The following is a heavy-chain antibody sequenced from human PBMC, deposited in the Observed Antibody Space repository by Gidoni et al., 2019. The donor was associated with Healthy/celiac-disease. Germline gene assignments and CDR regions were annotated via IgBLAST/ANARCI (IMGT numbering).Heavy chain of an antibody. J-gene: IGHJ6*02. Sequence: EVQLVESGGGLVQPGRSLRLSCAASGFTFDDYAMHWVRQAPGKGLEWVSGISWNSGSIGYADSVKGRFTISRDNAKNSLYLQMNSLRAEDTALYYCAKDIGDYDFWSGYYRYYYYGMDVWGQGTTVTVSS. V-gene: IGHV3-9*01. D-gene: IGHD3-3*01. CDR3: AKDIGDYDFWSGYYRYYYYGMDV. CDR1: GFTFDDYA. CDR2: ISWNSGSI.